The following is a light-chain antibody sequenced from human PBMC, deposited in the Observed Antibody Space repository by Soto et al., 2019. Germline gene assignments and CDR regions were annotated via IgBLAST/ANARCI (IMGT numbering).Light chain of an antibody. Sequence: QSALTQPISVSGSPGQSITISCTGNSNDIGTYDYVCWYQQHPGKAPRLLIHGVHNRSPGISGRFSASRSGLTASLTISGLQAEDEADYHCCSYAGSDTHYVFGTGPKVTVL. J-gene: IGLJ1*01. CDR3: CSYAGSDTHYV. V-gene: IGLV2-14*01. CDR2: GVH. CDR1: SNDIGTYDY.